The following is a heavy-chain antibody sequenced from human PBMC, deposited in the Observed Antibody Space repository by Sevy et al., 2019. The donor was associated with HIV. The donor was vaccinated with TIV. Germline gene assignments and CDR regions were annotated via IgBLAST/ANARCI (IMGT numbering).Heavy chain of an antibody. CDR3: SCGDSGPYYFDY. V-gene: IGHV3-73*01. Sequence: GGSLRLSCAASGFTFSGTTIYWVLQASGKGLEWIGRSRMKANAYATSYAASVKGRFTISRDDSKNTAYLQMNSLKTEDTAVYYCSCGDSGPYYFDYWGQGTLVTVSS. CDR2: SRMKANAYAT. D-gene: IGHD4-17*01. J-gene: IGHJ4*02. CDR1: GFTFSGTT.